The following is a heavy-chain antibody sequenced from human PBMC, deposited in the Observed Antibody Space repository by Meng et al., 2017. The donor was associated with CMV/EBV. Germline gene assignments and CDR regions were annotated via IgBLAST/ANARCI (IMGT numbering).Heavy chain of an antibody. Sequence: TVCGGSIRSYYWSWIRQPAGKGLEWIGRIYSSGGTNYKSSLKSRVTMSVDTSRNQFSLKLSSVTAADTAVYYCARTDCSSTSCYLNYWGQGTLVTVSS. J-gene: IGHJ4*02. CDR2: IYSSGGT. V-gene: IGHV4-4*07. CDR3: ARTDCSSTSCYLNY. CDR1: GGSIRSYY. D-gene: IGHD2-2*01.